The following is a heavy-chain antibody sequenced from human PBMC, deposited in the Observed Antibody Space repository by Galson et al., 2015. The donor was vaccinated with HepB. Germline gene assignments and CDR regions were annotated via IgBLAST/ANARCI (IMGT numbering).Heavy chain of an antibody. Sequence: SLRLSCAASGFTFSSNEMNWVRQAPGKGLEWLSYISSSGSIIHYADSVKGRFTISRDNSKNTLYLQMNSLRAEDTAVYYCATSGDCSSTNCYKAFDYWGQGILVTVSS. J-gene: IGHJ4*02. CDR3: ATSGDCSSTNCYKAFDY. CDR2: ISSSGSII. CDR1: GFTFSSNE. V-gene: IGHV3-48*03. D-gene: IGHD2-2*02.